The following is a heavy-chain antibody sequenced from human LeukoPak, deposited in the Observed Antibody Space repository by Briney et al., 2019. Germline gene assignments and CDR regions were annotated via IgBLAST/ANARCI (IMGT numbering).Heavy chain of an antibody. CDR1: XXXIXSYY. J-gene: IGHJ5*02. CDR3: ARLAAAGTRWFDP. V-gene: IGHV4-59*01. Sequence: SETLXLXXXXXXXXIXSYYWSWIRQPPGKGLEWIGYIYYSGSTNYNPFLKSRVTISVDTSKNQFSLKLSSVTAADTAVYYCARLAAAGTRWFDPWGQGTLVTVSS. CDR2: IYYSGST. D-gene: IGHD6-13*01.